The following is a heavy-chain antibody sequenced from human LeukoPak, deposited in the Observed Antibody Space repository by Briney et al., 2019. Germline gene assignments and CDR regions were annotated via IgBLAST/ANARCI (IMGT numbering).Heavy chain of an antibody. CDR1: GYSIGTGYY. D-gene: IGHD3-16*01. Sequence: SETLSLTCTVPGYSIGTGYYWGWIRQPPGKALEWIGSIYPSGTTYYNPSLKSRVTMSVDTSKNQCTLKLSSVTAADTAVYYCARVGDYALKDWGQGTLVTVSS. CDR3: ARVGDYALKD. V-gene: IGHV4-38-2*02. CDR2: IYPSGTT. J-gene: IGHJ4*02.